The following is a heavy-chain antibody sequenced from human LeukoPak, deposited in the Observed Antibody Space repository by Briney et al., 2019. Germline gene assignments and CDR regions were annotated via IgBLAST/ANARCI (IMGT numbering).Heavy chain of an antibody. J-gene: IGHJ6*03. V-gene: IGHV3-NL1*01. CDR3: ARSQDGSGSYFYYFYIDV. D-gene: IGHD3-10*01. Sequence: PGGSLRLSCAASGFSFGSYGMHWVRQAPGKGLEWVSIFYRGGSTYYADSVKGRFTVSRDNSKNILYLQMNSLRAEDTAVYYCARSQDGSGSYFYYFYIDVWGKGTTV. CDR2: FYRGGST. CDR1: GFSFGSYG.